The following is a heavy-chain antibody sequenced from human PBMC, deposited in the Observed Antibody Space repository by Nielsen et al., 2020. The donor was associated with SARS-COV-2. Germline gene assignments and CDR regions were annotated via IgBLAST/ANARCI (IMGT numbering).Heavy chain of an antibody. Sequence: GGSLRLSCAASGFTFSSYGMHWVRQAPGKGLEWVAVISYDGSNKYYADSVKGRFTISRDNSKNTLDLQMNSLRTEDTAMYYCAKALRGYNYMDVWGKGTTVTVSS. CDR1: GFTFSSYG. V-gene: IGHV3-30*18. J-gene: IGHJ6*03. D-gene: IGHD4-17*01. CDR2: ISYDGSNK. CDR3: AKALRGYNYMDV.